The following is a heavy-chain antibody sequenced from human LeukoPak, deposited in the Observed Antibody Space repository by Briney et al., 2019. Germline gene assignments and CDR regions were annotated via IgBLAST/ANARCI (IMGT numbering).Heavy chain of an antibody. CDR3: AKGWFGEPNFDY. Sequence: QPGRSLRLSCAASGFTFDDYAMHWVRQAPGKGLEWVSGISWNSGSIGYADSVKGRFTISRDNAKNSLYLQMNSLRAEDTALYYCAKGWFGEPNFDYWGQGTLVTVSS. CDR2: ISWNSGSI. D-gene: IGHD3-10*01. J-gene: IGHJ4*02. CDR1: GFTFDDYA. V-gene: IGHV3-9*01.